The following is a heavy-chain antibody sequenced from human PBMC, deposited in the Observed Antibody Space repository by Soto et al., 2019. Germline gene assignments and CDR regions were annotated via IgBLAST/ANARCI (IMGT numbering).Heavy chain of an antibody. D-gene: IGHD3-3*01. CDR2: ISSSSSYI. Sequence: EVQLVESGGGLVKPGGSLRLSCAASGFTFSSYSMNWVRQAPGKGLEWVSSISSSSSYIYYADSVKGRFTISRDNAKNSLYLQMNSLRAEDTAVYYCARESGPKRITTRGTFDYWGQGTLVTVSS. V-gene: IGHV3-21*01. J-gene: IGHJ4*02. CDR3: ARESGPKRITTRGTFDY. CDR1: GFTFSSYS.